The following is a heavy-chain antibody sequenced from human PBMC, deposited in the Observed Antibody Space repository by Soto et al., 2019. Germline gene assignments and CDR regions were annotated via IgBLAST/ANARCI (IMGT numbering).Heavy chain of an antibody. D-gene: IGHD6-13*01. Sequence: QVPLVQSGAEVKKPGASVKISCKASGYTFTSYDINWVRQATGQGLEWMGWMNPNSGNTGYAQKFQGRVTMTRNTSISTAYMELSSLRSEDTAVYYCAVETRGRKADNDYWGQGTLVTVSS. CDR2: MNPNSGNT. CDR3: AVETRGRKADNDY. CDR1: GYTFTSYD. V-gene: IGHV1-8*01. J-gene: IGHJ4*02.